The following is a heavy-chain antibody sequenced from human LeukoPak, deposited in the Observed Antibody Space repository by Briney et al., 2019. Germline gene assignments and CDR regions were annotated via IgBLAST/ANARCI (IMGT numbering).Heavy chain of an antibody. CDR1: GFTFSSYA. D-gene: IGHD1-26*01. V-gene: IGHV3-23*01. J-gene: IGHJ4*02. CDR3: AKMNSGSYYDRVDY. CDR2: ISGSGGST. Sequence: PGGSLRLSCAASGFTFSSYAMTWVRQAPGKGLEWVSVISGSGGSTYFADSVKGRFTISRDNSKNTLYLQMNSLRAEDTAVYYCAKMNSGSYYDRVDYWGQGTLVTVSS.